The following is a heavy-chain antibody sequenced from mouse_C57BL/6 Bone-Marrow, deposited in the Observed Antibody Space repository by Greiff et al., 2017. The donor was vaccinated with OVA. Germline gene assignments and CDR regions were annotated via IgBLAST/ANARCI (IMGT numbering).Heavy chain of an antibody. CDR1: GYTFTSYG. CDR2: IYPRSGNT. V-gene: IGHV1-81*01. J-gene: IGHJ3*01. CDR3: ARGSSGAWFAY. Sequence: VQLQESGAELARPGASVKLSCKASGYTFTSYGISWVKQRTGQGLEWIGEIYPRSGNTYYNEKFKGKATLTADKSSSTAYMELRSLTSEDSAVYFCARGSSGAWFAYGGQGTLVTVSA. D-gene: IGHD3-2*02.